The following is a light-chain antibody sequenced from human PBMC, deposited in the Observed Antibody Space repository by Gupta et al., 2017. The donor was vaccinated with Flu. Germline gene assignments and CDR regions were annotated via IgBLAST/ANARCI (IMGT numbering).Light chain of an antibody. CDR1: TSNIGSNT. J-gene: IGLJ3*02. CDR2: TNN. V-gene: IGLV1-44*01. CDR3: TTWDDSLNGRV. Sequence: SVLTQPPSASGTPGQRVPISCSGITSNIGSNTVNWYQQLPGTAPKLLIYTNNQRPSGVTDRFSGSKSGTSASLAISGLQSEDEADYYCTTWDDSLNGRVFGGGTKLTVL.